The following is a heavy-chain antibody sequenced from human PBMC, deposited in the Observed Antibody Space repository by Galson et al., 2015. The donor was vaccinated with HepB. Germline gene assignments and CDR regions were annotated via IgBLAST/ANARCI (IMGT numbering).Heavy chain of an antibody. CDR1: GFSLSTSGMR. CDR3: ARFPMAQGSGFDY. D-gene: IGHD3-10*01. Sequence: PALVKPTQTLTLTCTFSGFSLSTSGMRVSWIRQPPGKALEWLARIDWDDDKFYSTSLKTRLTISKDTSKNQVVLTMTNMDPVDTATYYCARFPMAQGSGFDYWGQGTLVTVSS. J-gene: IGHJ4*02. V-gene: IGHV2-70*04. CDR2: IDWDDDK.